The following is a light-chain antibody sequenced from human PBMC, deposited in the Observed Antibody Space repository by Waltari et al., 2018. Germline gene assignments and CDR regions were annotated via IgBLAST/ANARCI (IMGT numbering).Light chain of an antibody. CDR3: QHYVRLPVT. V-gene: IGKV3-20*01. CDR2: GAS. Sequence: EIVLTQSPGTLSLSPGETATLSCRASQSVRGTLAWDQQKPGQAPRLLIYGASSRATGIPDRFSGSGSGTDFSLTISRLEPEDFAVYYCQHYVRLPVTFGQGTRVEIK. CDR1: QSVRGT. J-gene: IGKJ1*01.